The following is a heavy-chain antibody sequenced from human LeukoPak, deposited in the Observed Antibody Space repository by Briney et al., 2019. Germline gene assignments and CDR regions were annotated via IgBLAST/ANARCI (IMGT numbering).Heavy chain of an antibody. V-gene: IGHV1-46*01. CDR2: INPSGGST. CDR1: GYTFTSYY. Sequence: ASVKVSCKASGYTFTSYYMHWVRQAPGQGLEWMGIINPSGGSTSYAQKFQGRVTMTRDTSTSTVYMELSSLRSEDAAVYYCASGSSFTGTTNYWGQGTLVTVSS. CDR3: ASGSSFTGTTNY. D-gene: IGHD1-1*01. J-gene: IGHJ4*02.